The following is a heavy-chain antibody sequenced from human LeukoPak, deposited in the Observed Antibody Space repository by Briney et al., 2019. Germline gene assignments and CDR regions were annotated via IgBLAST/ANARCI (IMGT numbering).Heavy chain of an antibody. D-gene: IGHD6-19*01. CDR3: ARPSNEGQWLVGQGVDY. CDR1: GFIFRSYE. Sequence: GGSLRLSCAASGFIFRSYEMNWVRQAPGKGLEWVSSISSSSSYIYYADSVKGRFTISRDNAKNSLYLQMNSLRVEDTAVYYCARPSNEGQWLVGQGVDYWGQGTLVTVSS. J-gene: IGHJ4*02. CDR2: ISSSSSYI. V-gene: IGHV3-21*01.